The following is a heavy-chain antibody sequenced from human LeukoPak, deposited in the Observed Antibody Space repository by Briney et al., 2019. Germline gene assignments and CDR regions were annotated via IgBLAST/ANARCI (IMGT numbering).Heavy chain of an antibody. CDR3: ARPSSRSLGQFDY. CDR1: GYTFTGYY. CDR2: INPNSGGT. J-gene: IGHJ4*02. V-gene: IGHV1-2*02. D-gene: IGHD3-16*01. Sequence: ASVKVSCKASGYTFTGYYIHWVRQAPGQGLEWMGWINPNSGGTNYAQKFQGRVTMTRDTSISTAYMELGSLRSDDTAVYYCARPSSRSLGQFDYWGQGTLVTVSS.